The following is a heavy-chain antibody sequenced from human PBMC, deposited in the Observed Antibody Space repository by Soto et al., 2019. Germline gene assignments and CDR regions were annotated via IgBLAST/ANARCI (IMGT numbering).Heavy chain of an antibody. V-gene: IGHV3-23*01. CDR2: VSPNGQGI. CDR3: AKDRDYPRDYFHY. D-gene: IGHD3-10*01. Sequence: GGSLRLSCSAFGFTLGRYGMSWVRQAPGKGLEWVSAVSPNGQGIYYADSVRGRFTISRDFSKNTVFLHMDSLRAEDTAVYYCAKDRDYPRDYFHYWGQGTLVTVSS. CDR1: GFTLGRYG. J-gene: IGHJ4*02.